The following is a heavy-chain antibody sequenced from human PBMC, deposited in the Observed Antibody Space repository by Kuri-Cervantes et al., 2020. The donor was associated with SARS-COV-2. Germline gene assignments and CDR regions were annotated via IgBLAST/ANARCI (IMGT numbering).Heavy chain of an antibody. CDR3: ARRSKATENYYGMDV. V-gene: IGHV4-39*01. CDR2: IYYSGST. CDR1: GGSISSSSYY. J-gene: IGHJ6*02. D-gene: IGHD1-14*01. Sequence: SETLSLTCTVSGGSISSSSYYWGWIRQPPGQGLEWIGSIYYSGSTYYNPSLKSRVTISVDTSKNQFSLKLSSVAAADTAVYYCARRSKATENYYGMDVWGQGTTVTVSS.